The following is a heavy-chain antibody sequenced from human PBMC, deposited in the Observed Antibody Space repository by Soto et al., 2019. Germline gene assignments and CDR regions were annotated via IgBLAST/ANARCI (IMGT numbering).Heavy chain of an antibody. CDR1: GGSFSGYY. V-gene: IGHV4-34*01. Sequence: SETLSLTCAVYGGSFSGYYWSWIRQPPGKGLAWIGEINHSGSTNYNPSPKSRVTISVDTSKNQFSLKLSSVTAADTAVYSCARDSVDKKGWFDPWGQGTLVTVSS. CDR3: ARDSVDKKGWFDP. D-gene: IGHD5-12*01. CDR2: INHSGST. J-gene: IGHJ5*02.